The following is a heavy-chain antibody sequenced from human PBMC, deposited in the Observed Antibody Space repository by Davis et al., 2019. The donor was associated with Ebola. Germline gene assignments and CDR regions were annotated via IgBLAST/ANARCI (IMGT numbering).Heavy chain of an antibody. CDR2: IKPDGSEK. Sequence: PGGSLRLSCAASGFTFSSYWMTWARQSPGKGLEWVANIKPDGSEKYYVGSVRGRFTISRDNAKNSLYLQLNSLRAEDTAEYYCARDYGWSDDYWGQGTLVTVSS. D-gene: IGHD4-17*01. V-gene: IGHV3-7*01. CDR1: GFTFSSYW. CDR3: ARDYGWSDDY. J-gene: IGHJ4*02.